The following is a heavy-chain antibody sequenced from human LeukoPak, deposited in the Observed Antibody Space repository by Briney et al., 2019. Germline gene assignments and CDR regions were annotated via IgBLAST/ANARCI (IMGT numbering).Heavy chain of an antibody. CDR2: ISGSGGST. Sequence: QSGGSLRLSCAASGLTLSSYAMSWVRQAPGKGLEWVSAISGSGGSTYYADSVKGRFTISRDNSKNTLNLQMNSLRAEDTAVYYCAKLRAAAAGVYWGQGTLVTVSS. CDR3: AKLRAAAAGVY. V-gene: IGHV3-23*01. J-gene: IGHJ4*02. D-gene: IGHD6-13*01. CDR1: GLTLSSYA.